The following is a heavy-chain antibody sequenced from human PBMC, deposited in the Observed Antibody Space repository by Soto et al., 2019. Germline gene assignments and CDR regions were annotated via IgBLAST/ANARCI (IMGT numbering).Heavy chain of an antibody. CDR2: MNPNSGNT. D-gene: IGHD6-19*01. J-gene: IGHJ5*02. V-gene: IGHV1-8*01. CDR1: GYTFTSYD. CDR3: ARFGLVALAGTLPFDP. Sequence: QVQLVQSGAEVKKPGASVKVSCKASGYTFTSYDINWVRQATGQGLEWMGWMNPNSGNTGYAQKFQGRVTMTRNTSISTAYMELSSLRSEDTAVYYWARFGLVALAGTLPFDPWGQVTLVTVSS.